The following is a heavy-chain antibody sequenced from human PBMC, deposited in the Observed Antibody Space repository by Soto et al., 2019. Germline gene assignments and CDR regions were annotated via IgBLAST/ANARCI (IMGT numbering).Heavy chain of an antibody. D-gene: IGHD2-8*01. CDR3: AKLGFVLMELYYFHQ. J-gene: IGHJ4*01. CDR1: GFTFSSYA. CDR2: ISGNSGKT. V-gene: IGHV3-23*01. Sequence: GWSLRLSCTASGFTFSSYAMSWVRQAPGKELEWASTISGNSGKTNYAESVKGRFSISRDNSKNTVHLQLDSLRAEDTAVYFCAKLGFVLMELYYFHQWGHGTLVTVSS.